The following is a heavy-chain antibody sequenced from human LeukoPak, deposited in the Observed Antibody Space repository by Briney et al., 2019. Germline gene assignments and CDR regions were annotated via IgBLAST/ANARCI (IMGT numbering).Heavy chain of an antibody. CDR2: IFSSGST. J-gene: IGHJ4*02. V-gene: IGHV4-61*09. Sequence: SETLSLTCTVSGGSISSGSYCWSWIRQPAGKGLEWIGHIFSSGSTNYNPSLKSRVTISVDTSKNQFSLKLSSVTAADTAVYYCARGRDVRGVIYYFDYWGQGTLVTVSS. CDR1: GGSISSGSYC. D-gene: IGHD3-10*01. CDR3: ARGRDVRGVIYYFDY.